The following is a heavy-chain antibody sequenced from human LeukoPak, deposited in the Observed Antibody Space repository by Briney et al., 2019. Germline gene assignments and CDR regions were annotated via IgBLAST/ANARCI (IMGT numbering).Heavy chain of an antibody. D-gene: IGHD3-22*01. CDR2: MSGSGGST. Sequence: GGSLRLSCAASGFTFSSYAMCWVCQAPGKGLEWVSAMSGSGGSTYYADSVKGRFTISRDNSKNTLYLQMNSLRAEDTAVYYCAKDGPEITMIFGGGYYYFDYWGQGTLVTVSS. V-gene: IGHV3-23*01. CDR1: GFTFSSYA. J-gene: IGHJ4*02. CDR3: AKDGPEITMIFGGGYYYFDY.